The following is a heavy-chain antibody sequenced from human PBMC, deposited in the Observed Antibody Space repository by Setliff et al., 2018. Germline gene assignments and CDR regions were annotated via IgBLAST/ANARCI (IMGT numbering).Heavy chain of an antibody. V-gene: IGHV5-51*01. Sequence: PGESLKISCKGSGYSFTDYWIVWVRQTPGKGLEWMGTIYPGNADTRYSPSFQGQVTISTDTSINTAFLQWNNLKASDTAVYYCARRGERFFNWFDPWGQGTLVTVSS. CDR2: IYPGNADT. D-gene: IGHD2-21*01. J-gene: IGHJ5*02. CDR3: ARRGERFFNWFDP. CDR1: GYSFTDYW.